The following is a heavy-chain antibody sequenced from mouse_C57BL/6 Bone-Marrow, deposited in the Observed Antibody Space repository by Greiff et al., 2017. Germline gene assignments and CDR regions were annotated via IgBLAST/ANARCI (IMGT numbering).Heavy chain of an antibody. D-gene: IGHD2-4*01. CDR1: GYTFTSYW. CDR2: IDPSDSYT. Sequence: VQLQQPGAELVMPGASVKLSCKASGYTFTSYWMHWVKQRPGQGLEWIGEIDPSDSYTNYNQKFTGKSTLTVDKSSSTAYMQLSSLTSEDSAVYYCARGYYDYDEGFAYWGQGTLVTVSA. V-gene: IGHV1-69*01. CDR3: ARGYYDYDEGFAY. J-gene: IGHJ3*01.